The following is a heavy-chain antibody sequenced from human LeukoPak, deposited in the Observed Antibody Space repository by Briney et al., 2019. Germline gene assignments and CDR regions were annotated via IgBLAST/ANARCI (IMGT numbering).Heavy chain of an antibody. CDR3: AGRTYGSGSYYGY. CDR2: IIPIFGTA. Sequence: SVKVSCKASGGTFSSYVISWVRRAPGQGLEWMGGIIPIFGTANYAQKFQGRVTITADKSTSTAYMELSSLRFEDTAVYYCAGRTYGSGSYYGYWGQGTLVTVSS. CDR1: GGTFSSYV. V-gene: IGHV1-69*06. D-gene: IGHD3-10*01. J-gene: IGHJ4*02.